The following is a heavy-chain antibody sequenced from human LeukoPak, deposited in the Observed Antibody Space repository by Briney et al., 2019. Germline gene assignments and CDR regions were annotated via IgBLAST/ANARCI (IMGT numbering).Heavy chain of an antibody. CDR2: ISSNGGST. CDR1: GXTFSSYA. Sequence: GGSLRLSCAASGXTFSSYAMHWVRQAPGKGREYVSVISSNGGSTYYANSVKGRFTISRDNSKNTLYLQMGSLRAEDMAVYYCARGGLLWFGELSGYWGQGTLVTVSS. D-gene: IGHD3-10*01. J-gene: IGHJ4*02. V-gene: IGHV3-64*01. CDR3: ARGGLLWFGELSGY.